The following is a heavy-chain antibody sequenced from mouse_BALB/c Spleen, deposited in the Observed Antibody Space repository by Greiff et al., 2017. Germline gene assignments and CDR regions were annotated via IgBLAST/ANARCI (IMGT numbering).Heavy chain of an antibody. Sequence: VQLQESGPGLVAPSQSLSITCTVSGFSLTGYGVNWVRQPPGKGLEWLGMIWGDGSTDYNSALKSRLSISKDNSKSQVFLKMNSLQTDDTARYYCARGTGDYAMDYWGQGTSVTVSS. J-gene: IGHJ4*01. CDR3: ARGTGDYAMDY. V-gene: IGHV2-6-7*01. CDR2: IWGDGST. CDR1: GFSLTGYG. D-gene: IGHD4-1*01.